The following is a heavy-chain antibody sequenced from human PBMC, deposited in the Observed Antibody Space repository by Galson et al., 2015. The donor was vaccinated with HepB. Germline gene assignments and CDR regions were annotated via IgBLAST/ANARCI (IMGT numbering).Heavy chain of an antibody. J-gene: IGHJ4*02. Sequence: SLRLSCAASGFTFSSSSMNWVRQAPGKGLEWVSYISTSSSIIYYADSVKGRFTISRDNAKKSLYLQMNSLRAEDTAVYFCARDGGDSNFDYWGQGTLVTVSS. CDR3: ARDGGDSNFDY. V-gene: IGHV3-48*01. D-gene: IGHD3-16*01. CDR1: GFTFSSSS. CDR2: ISTSSSII.